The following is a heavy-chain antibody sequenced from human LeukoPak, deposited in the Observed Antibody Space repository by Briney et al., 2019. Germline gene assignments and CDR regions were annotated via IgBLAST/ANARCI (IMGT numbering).Heavy chain of an antibody. CDR3: AKDVTGTGAFDI. Sequence: GGSLRLSCAASGFTFDDYAMHWVRQAPGKGLEWVSGISWNSGTIGDADSVKGRFTISRDNAKNSLYLQMHSLRAEDTAFYFCAKDVTGTGAFDIWGQGTMVTVSS. J-gene: IGHJ3*02. D-gene: IGHD1-7*01. V-gene: IGHV3-9*01. CDR1: GFTFDDYA. CDR2: ISWNSGTI.